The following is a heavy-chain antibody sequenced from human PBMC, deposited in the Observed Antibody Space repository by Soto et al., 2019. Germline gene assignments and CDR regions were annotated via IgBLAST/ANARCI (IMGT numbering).Heavy chain of an antibody. Sequence: PSETLSLTCTVSGGSIETFYWSWIRQPPGKGLEWIGYISNSGSTSYNPSLESRVTVSVDTAKNEFSLKLNSVTAADTATYYCARILRDSQGWYDHDFWGQGTLVTVSS. J-gene: IGHJ4*02. V-gene: IGHV4-59*01. CDR3: ARILRDSQGWYDHDF. CDR2: ISNSGST. CDR1: GGSIETFY. D-gene: IGHD6-19*01.